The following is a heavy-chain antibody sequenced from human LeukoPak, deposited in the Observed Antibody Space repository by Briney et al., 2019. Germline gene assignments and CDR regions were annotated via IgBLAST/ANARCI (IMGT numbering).Heavy chain of an antibody. CDR3: AKDSVPYYYGSGSYPDY. CDR1: GFTFSSYA. J-gene: IGHJ4*02. CDR2: ISGSGGST. V-gene: IGHV3-23*01. D-gene: IGHD3-10*01. Sequence: GGSLRLACAVSGFTFSSYAMRWVCQAPGKGREWVLGISGSGGSTYYADSVKGRFTISRDNSKNTLYLQMNSLRAEDTAVYYCAKDSVPYYYGSGSYPDYWGQGTLVTVSS.